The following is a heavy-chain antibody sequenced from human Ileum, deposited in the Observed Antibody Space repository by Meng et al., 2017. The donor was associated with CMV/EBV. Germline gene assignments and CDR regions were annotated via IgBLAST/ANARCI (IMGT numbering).Heavy chain of an antibody. CDR2: ISSSGSTI. V-gene: IGHV3-48*03. D-gene: IGHD1-26*01. CDR1: GFTFSSYE. Sequence: GESLKISCAASGFTFSSYEMNWVRQAPGKGLEWVSYISSSGSTIYYADSVKGRFTISRDNAKTSLYLQMNSLRAEDTAVYYCARVREEWELAAFDIWGQGTMVTVSS. CDR3: ARVREEWELAAFDI. J-gene: IGHJ3*02.